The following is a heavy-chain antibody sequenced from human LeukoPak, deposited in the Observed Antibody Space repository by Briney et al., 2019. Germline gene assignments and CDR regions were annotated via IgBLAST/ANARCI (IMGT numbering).Heavy chain of an antibody. CDR2: IYYSGST. D-gene: IGHD5-18*01. CDR3: AKIGYTYGNINWFDP. V-gene: IGHV4-39*07. Sequence: SETLSLTCTVSGGSISSSSYYWGWIRQPPGKGLEWIGSIYYSGSTYYNPSLKSRVTISVDTSKNQFSLKLSSVTAADTAVYYCAKIGYTYGNINWFDPWGQGTLVTVSS. CDR1: GGSISSSSYY. J-gene: IGHJ5*02.